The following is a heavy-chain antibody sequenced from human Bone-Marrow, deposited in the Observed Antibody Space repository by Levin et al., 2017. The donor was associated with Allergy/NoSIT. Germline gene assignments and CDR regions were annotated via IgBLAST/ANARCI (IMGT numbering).Heavy chain of an antibody. CDR3: ARDANYDVMTGYGDALDL. J-gene: IGHJ3*01. D-gene: IGHD3-9*01. CDR1: GFTFNSYT. Sequence: PGGSLRLSCAASGFTFNSYTMNWVRQAPGKGLEWVSSISSSGSYISYADSVKGRFTISRDNAKNSLFVQMDSLRAEDTAVYYCARDANYDVMTGYGDALDLWGQGTMVTVSS. CDR2: ISSSGSYI. V-gene: IGHV3-21*01.